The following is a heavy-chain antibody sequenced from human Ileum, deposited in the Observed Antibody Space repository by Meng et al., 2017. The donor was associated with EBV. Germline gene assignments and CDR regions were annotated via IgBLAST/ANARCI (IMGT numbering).Heavy chain of an antibody. D-gene: IGHD6-6*01. CDR3: ARRPGSPSSRFDY. CDR1: GFSLTSSGVG. CDR2: IYWNDDK. Sequence: QITCEGSGPPLAKPTQTLTLTCSFSGFSLTSSGVGVGWIRQPPGKALEWLALIYWNDDKRYSPSLKSRLTVTRDTSKNQVVLTLTNVDPVDTATYYCARRPGSPSSRFDYWGQGTLVTVSS. V-gene: IGHV2-5*01. J-gene: IGHJ4*02.